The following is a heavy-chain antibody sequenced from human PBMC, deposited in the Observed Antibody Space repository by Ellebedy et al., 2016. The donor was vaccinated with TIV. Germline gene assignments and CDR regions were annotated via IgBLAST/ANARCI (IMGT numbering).Heavy chain of an antibody. CDR2: IYYSGST. J-gene: IGHJ4*02. CDR1: GGSISSYY. CDR3: ARLRLSEYYFDY. Sequence: MPSETLSLTCTVSGGSISSYYWSWIRQPPGKGLEWIGYIYYSGSTNYNPSLKSRVTISVDTSKNQFSLKLSSVTAADTAVYYCARLRLSEYYFDYWGQGTLVTVSS. V-gene: IGHV4-59*08. D-gene: IGHD3-16*02.